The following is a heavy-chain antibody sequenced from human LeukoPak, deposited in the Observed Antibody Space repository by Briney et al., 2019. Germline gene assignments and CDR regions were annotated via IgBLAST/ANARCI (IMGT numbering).Heavy chain of an antibody. CDR2: ISSSSSYI. Sequence: PGGSLRLSCAASGFTFSSYAMSWVRQAPGKGLEWVSSISSSSSYIYYADSVKGRFTISRDNAKNSLYLQMNSLRAEDTAVYYCARGWARYSCDVWGQGTTVTVSS. CDR1: GFTFSSYA. V-gene: IGHV3-21*01. D-gene: IGHD3-9*01. J-gene: IGHJ6*02. CDR3: ARGWARYSCDV.